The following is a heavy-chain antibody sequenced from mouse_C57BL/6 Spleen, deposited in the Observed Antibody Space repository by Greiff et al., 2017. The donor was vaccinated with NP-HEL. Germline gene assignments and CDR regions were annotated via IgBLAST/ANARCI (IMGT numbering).Heavy chain of an antibody. CDR1: GFSLTSYG. CDR3: ARNWDVGAMDY. D-gene: IGHD4-1*01. CDR2: IWGVGST. Sequence: VKLMESGPGLVAPSQSLSITCTVSGFSLTSYGVDWVRQSPGKGLEWLGVIWGVGSTNYNSALKSRLSISKDNSKSQVFLKMNSLQTDDTAMYYCARNWDVGAMDYWGQGTSVTVSS. J-gene: IGHJ4*01. V-gene: IGHV2-6*01.